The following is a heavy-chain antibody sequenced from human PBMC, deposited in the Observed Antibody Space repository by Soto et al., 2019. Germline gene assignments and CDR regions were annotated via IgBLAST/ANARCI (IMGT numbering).Heavy chain of an antibody. V-gene: IGHV3-23*01. Sequence: GGSLRLSCAASGFTFYNYAMSWVRQAPGKGLVWVSAIGSSGDWTYYADSVKGRFTISRDNSKHTLSLQMISLRAEDTAVYYCAKRTTGWYFDLWGRGTLVTVSS. CDR1: GFTFYNYA. CDR3: AKRTTGWYFDL. J-gene: IGHJ2*01. CDR2: IGSSGDWT.